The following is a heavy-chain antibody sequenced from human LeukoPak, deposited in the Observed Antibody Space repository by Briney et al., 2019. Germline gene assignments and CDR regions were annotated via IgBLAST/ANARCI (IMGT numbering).Heavy chain of an antibody. J-gene: IGHJ6*02. CDR1: GGSISSGDYY. CDR2: IYYSGST. D-gene: IGHD2-15*01. V-gene: IGHV4-30-4*01. Sequence: PSETLSLTCTVSGGSISSGDYYWSWIRQPPGKGLEWIGYIYYSGSTYYNPSLKSRVTISVDTSKNQFSLKLSSVTAAGTAVYYCARVVGIDYGMDVWGQGTTVTVSS. CDR3: ARVVGIDYGMDV.